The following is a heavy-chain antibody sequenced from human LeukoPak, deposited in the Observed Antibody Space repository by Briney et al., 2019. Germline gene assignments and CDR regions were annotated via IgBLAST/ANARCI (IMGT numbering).Heavy chain of an antibody. CDR3: AREGLTTIDYFDS. J-gene: IGHJ4*02. D-gene: IGHD1-1*01. CDR1: GLAFGRES. V-gene: IGHV3-33*01. CDR2: IWYDGSNT. Sequence: GETLRLSCTKSGLAFGRESMQIARQAPAKGLKWVGVIWYDGSNTYYADSVKGRFNISGDNSKNTLSLQMNSLRAEDTAVYYCAREGLTTIDYFDSWGQGTLVTVSS.